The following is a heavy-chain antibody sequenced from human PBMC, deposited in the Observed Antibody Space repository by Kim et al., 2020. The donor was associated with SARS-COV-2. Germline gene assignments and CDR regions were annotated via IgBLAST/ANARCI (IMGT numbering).Heavy chain of an antibody. CDR3: ASLSPPRSPQRRLGMDV. CDR1: GGSFSGYY. V-gene: IGHV4-34*01. J-gene: IGHJ6*02. CDR2: INHSGST. Sequence: SETLSLTCAVYGGSFSGYYWSWIRQPPGKGLEWIGEINHSGSTNYNPSLKSRVTISVDTSKNQFSLKLSSVTAADTAVYYCASLSPPRSPQRRLGMDVWGQGTTVTVSS.